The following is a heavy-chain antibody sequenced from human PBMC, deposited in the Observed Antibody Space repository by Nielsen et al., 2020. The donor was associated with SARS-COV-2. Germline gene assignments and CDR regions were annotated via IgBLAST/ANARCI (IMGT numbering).Heavy chain of an antibody. CDR2: INPSGGST. CDR3: ARDRSKRLRYNWNYEYYGMDV. CDR1: GYTFTSYY. J-gene: IGHJ6*02. V-gene: IGHV1-46*01. D-gene: IGHD1-20*01. Sequence: ASVKVSCKASGYTFTSYYMHWVRQAPGQGPEWMGIINPSGGSTSYAQKFQGRVTMTRDTSTSTVYMELSSLRSEDTAVYYCARDRSKRLRYNWNYEYYGMDVWGQGTTVTVSS.